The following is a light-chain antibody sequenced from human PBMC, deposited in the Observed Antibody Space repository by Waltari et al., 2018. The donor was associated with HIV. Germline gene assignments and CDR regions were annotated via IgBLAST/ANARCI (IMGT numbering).Light chain of an antibody. Sequence: DIVMTQSPDSLAVSLVERATMNCKSSQSILSSSNNRKYLAWYQQKPGQPPKLLIYWASSRDSGVPDRFIGRGSGTDFSLTISSLQAEDVAVYFCHQYYTTPYTFGQGTKLEIK. CDR1: QSILSSSNNRKY. J-gene: IGKJ2*01. V-gene: IGKV4-1*01. CDR3: HQYYTTPYT. CDR2: WAS.